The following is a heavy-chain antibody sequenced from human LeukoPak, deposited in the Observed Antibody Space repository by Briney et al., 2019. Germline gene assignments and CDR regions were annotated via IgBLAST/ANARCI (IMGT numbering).Heavy chain of an antibody. CDR2: ISGSGGIT. D-gene: IGHD3-10*01. V-gene: IGHV3-23*01. CDR3: AKDHYSSGSYYDC. Sequence: PGGSLRLSCAASGFTFSTYAMNWVRQAPGKGLEWFSAISGSGGITYYADSVQGRFTISRDNSKNTLYLQMNSLRAEDSAVYYCAKDHYSSGSYYDCWGQGTLVTVSS. CDR1: GFTFSTYA. J-gene: IGHJ4*02.